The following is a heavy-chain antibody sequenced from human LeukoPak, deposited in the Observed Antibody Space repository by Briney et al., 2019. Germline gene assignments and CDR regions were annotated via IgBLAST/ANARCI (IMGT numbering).Heavy chain of an antibody. Sequence: GGSLRLSCAASGFTFSNYWVHWVRRAPRKGLVWVSRINRDGRSRNYADSVKCRVSLSRDNAKTTVLLPMKRLRAADAAVDYCALPLRDGAFHFDSWGQGALVTVSS. V-gene: IGHV3-74*01. CDR3: ALPLRDGAFHFDS. D-gene: IGHD4/OR15-4a*01. CDR2: INRDGRSR. CDR1: GFTFSNYW. J-gene: IGHJ4*02.